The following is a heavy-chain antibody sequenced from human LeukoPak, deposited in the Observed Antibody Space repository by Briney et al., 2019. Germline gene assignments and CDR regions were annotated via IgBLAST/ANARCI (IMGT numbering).Heavy chain of an antibody. J-gene: IGHJ4*02. V-gene: IGHV3-21*01. CDR3: ARDLREMATIRFDY. CDR1: GFTFSSYS. CDR2: ISSSSSYI. Sequence: GGSLRLSCAASGFTFSSYSMNRVRQAPGKGLEWVSSISSSSSYIYYADSVKGRFTISRDNAKNSLYLQMNSLRAEDTAVYYCARDLREMATIRFDYWGQGTLVTVSS. D-gene: IGHD5-24*01.